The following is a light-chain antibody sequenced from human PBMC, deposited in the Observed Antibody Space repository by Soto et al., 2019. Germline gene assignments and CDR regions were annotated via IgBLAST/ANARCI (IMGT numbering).Light chain of an antibody. CDR1: SSDIGGFNR. J-gene: IGLJ2*01. Sequence: QSVLTQPASVSGSPGQSITISCTGTSSDIGGFNRVSWYQQHPGKAPKLMIFDVGYRPSGVSNRFSASKSGNTASLTISGLRAEDEADYYCSSYTSSSTLLFGGGTKLTVL. CDR3: SSYTSSSTLL. V-gene: IGLV2-14*01. CDR2: DVG.